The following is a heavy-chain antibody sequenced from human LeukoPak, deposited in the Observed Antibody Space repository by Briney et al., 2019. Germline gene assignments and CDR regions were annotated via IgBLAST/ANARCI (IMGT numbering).Heavy chain of an antibody. CDR1: GFTFSSYA. CDR3: ARDKFGGTDY. Sequence: GGSLRLSCAASGFTFSSYAMSWVRQAPGKGLEWVSAISGSGGSTYYADSVKGRFTISRDNAKNSLYLQMNSLRAEDTAVYYCARDKFGGTDYWGQGTLVTVSS. V-gene: IGHV3-23*01. D-gene: IGHD3-16*01. CDR2: ISGSGGST. J-gene: IGHJ4*02.